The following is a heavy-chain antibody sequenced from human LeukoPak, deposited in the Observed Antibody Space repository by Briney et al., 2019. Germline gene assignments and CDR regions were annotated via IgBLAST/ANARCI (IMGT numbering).Heavy chain of an antibody. V-gene: IGHV4-59*08. D-gene: IGHD3-22*01. J-gene: IGHJ4*02. CDR1: GESLNDYY. Sequence: SETLSLTCGVHGESLNDYYWSWIRQPPGKGLEWIGYISYSGSANYNPSLKSRVTISVDTSKNQFSLQLSSVTAADTALYYCARRMGGYFPHWGQGTLVTVSS. CDR3: ARRMGGYFPH. CDR2: ISYSGSA.